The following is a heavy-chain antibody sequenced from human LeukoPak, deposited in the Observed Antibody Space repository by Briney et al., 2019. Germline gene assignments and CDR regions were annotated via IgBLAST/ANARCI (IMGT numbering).Heavy chain of an antibody. V-gene: IGHV3-23*01. J-gene: IGHJ4*02. CDR1: GFTFSSFA. CDR2: ISGSGAST. D-gene: IGHD6-13*01. Sequence: QTGGSLRLSCAASGFTFSSFAMSWVRQAPGKGLEWVSGISGSGASTYYADSVKGRFTISRDNSQNTLYLQMNSLRAEGTAIYYCAKARAGDITAAFNYWGQGTLVTVSS. CDR3: AKARAGDITAAFNY.